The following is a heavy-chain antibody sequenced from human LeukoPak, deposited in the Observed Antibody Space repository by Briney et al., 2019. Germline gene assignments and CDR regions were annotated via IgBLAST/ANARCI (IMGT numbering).Heavy chain of an antibody. J-gene: IGHJ4*02. D-gene: IGHD6-13*01. CDR3: ARGEYSSSWYFTN. CDR2: IDSGGST. CDR1: GFTFSSYG. V-gene: IGHV3-66*01. Sequence: GGSLRLSCAASGFTFSSYGMSWVRQAPGKGLEWVSVIDSGGSTSYADSVKGRFTISRDNSKNTLYLQMNSLRAEDTAVYYCARGEYSSSWYFTNWGQGTLVTVSS.